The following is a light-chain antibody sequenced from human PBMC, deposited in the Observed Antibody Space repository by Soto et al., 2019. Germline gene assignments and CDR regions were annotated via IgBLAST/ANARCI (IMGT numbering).Light chain of an antibody. V-gene: IGKV3-11*01. Sequence: EIVLTQSPATLSLSPGDRATLSCRASQSVSTYLAWYQQKPGQAPRLLIYDTSNRATGIPARFSGSGSGTDVTLTISSLGPEDFAVYYCQQRSNWPATFGPGTTVDIK. CDR1: QSVSTY. CDR2: DTS. J-gene: IGKJ3*01. CDR3: QQRSNWPAT.